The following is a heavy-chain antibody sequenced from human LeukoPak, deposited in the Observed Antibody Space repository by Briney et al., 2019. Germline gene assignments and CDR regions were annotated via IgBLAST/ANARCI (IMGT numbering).Heavy chain of an antibody. CDR3: ARGPHLRFSFENWFDP. J-gene: IGHJ5*02. CDR1: GGSFSGYY. D-gene: IGHD3-3*01. CDR2: INHSGST. Sequence: SETLSLTCAVYGGSFSGYYWSWIRQPPGKGLEWIGEINHSGSTNYNPSLKSRVTISVDTSKNQFSLRLSSVTAADTAVYYCARGPHLRFSFENWFDPWGQGTLVTVSS. V-gene: IGHV4-34*01.